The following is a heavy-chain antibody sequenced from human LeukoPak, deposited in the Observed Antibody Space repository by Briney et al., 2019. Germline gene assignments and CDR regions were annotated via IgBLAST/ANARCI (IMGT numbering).Heavy chain of an antibody. CDR2: IIPIFGTA. CDR1: GGTFSSYA. Sequence: SVKVSCKASGGTFSSYAISWVRQAPGQGLEWMGGIIPIFGTANYAQRFQGRVTITADESTSTAYMELSSLRSDDTAVYYCARVVPGYSYGYVLWAYYYYGMDVWGQGTTVTVSS. D-gene: IGHD5-18*01. J-gene: IGHJ6*02. CDR3: ARVVPGYSYGYVLWAYYYYGMDV. V-gene: IGHV1-69*13.